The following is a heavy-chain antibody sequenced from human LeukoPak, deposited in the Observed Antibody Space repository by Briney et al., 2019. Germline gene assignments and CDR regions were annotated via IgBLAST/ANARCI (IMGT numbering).Heavy chain of an antibody. CDR1: GFTFSSYA. CDR3: ASQYGDDY. J-gene: IGHJ4*02. V-gene: IGHV3-7*01. Sequence: GGSLRLSCVASGFTFSSYAMNWVRQAPGKGLEWVAAIRPDGGQKNYVDSVKGRFTISRDNPKNSLYLQMDSLRAEDTAVYYCASQYGDDYWGQGTLVTVSS. CDR2: IRPDGGQK. D-gene: IGHD4-17*01.